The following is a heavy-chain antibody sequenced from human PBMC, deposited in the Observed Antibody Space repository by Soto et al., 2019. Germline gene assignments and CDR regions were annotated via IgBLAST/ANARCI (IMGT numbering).Heavy chain of an antibody. CDR3: ARDTETLGPRANDALDI. CDR2: INAGSGNT. CDR1: GYTFSAYT. D-gene: IGHD3-3*02. Sequence: QAQLVQSGAEMKKPGASVKVSCKATGYTFSAYTMNWVRQAPGQSLEWMGWINAGSGNTKYSQNXQXXXSXTXXXXXXXXXMELTGLTSEDTAVYYCARDTETLGPRANDALDIWGQGTMVTVSS. V-gene: IGHV1-3*01. J-gene: IGHJ3*02.